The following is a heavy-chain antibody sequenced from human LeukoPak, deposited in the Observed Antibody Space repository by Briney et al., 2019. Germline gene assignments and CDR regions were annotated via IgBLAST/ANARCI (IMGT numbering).Heavy chain of an antibody. D-gene: IGHD3-22*01. Sequence: GGSLRLSCAASGFTFCSYSMNWVRQAPGKGLEWVSSISTGSSYIYYADSVKGRFTISRDNAKNSLYLQMHSLRGEDTAVYYCARGALAVITSVYDYWGQGTLVTVSS. CDR3: ARGALAVITSVYDY. CDR2: ISTGSSYI. CDR1: GFTFCSYS. J-gene: IGHJ4*02. V-gene: IGHV3-21*06.